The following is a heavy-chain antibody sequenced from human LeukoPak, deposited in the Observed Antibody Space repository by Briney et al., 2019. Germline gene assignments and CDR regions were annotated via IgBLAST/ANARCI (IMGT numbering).Heavy chain of an antibody. Sequence: GGSLRLSRAASGFTFSSYAMSWVRQAPGKGLEWVSAISGSGGSTYYADSVKGRFTISRDNSKNTLYLQMNSLRAEDTAVYYCAKDLAPSTLSGLFDYWGQGTLVTVSS. V-gene: IGHV3-23*01. CDR3: AKDLAPSTLSGLFDY. CDR2: ISGSGGST. J-gene: IGHJ4*02. CDR1: GFTFSSYA. D-gene: IGHD2-15*01.